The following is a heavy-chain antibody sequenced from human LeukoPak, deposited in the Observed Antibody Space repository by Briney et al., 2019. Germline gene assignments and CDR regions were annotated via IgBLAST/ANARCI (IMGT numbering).Heavy chain of an antibody. CDR2: IYYSGST. J-gene: IGHJ4*02. D-gene: IGHD6-19*01. CDR1: GGSIRSSSYY. CDR3: ARQVVAVAGTGYFDY. V-gene: IGHV4-39*01. Sequence: PSETLSLTCTVSGGSIRSSSYYWGWIRQPPGKGLEWIGSIYYSGSTYYSASLKSRGTISVDTSKNQFSLKLNSVTAADTAVYFCARQVVAVAGTGYFDYWGQGTLVTVSS.